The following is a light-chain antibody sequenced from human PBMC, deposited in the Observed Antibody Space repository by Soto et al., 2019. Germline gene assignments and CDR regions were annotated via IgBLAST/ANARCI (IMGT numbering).Light chain of an antibody. Sequence: EVMMTQSPDTLSVSPGERATLSCRASQSISSHLAWYQHKPGQAPRLLIYGASTRATGIPARFSGSGSGTEFTLSISSLQSEDLAVYYCQQYNNWPAGTFGQGTKVEIK. J-gene: IGKJ1*01. CDR2: GAS. CDR1: QSISSH. CDR3: QQYNNWPAGT. V-gene: IGKV3-15*01.